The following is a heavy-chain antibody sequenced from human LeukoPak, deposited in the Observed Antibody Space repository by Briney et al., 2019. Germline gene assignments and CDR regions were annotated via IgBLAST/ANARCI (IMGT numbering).Heavy chain of an antibody. V-gene: IGHV3-30*04. D-gene: IGHD5/OR15-5a*01. CDR1: GFTFSGYA. Sequence: PGGSLRLSCAASGFTFSGYALHWVRQAPGKGLEWVAVISYDGRDKHFADSVKGRLTISRDNSKNTLFLQMNSLRAEDTAVYYCARDKDLYANYYFDYWGQGTLVTVSS. J-gene: IGHJ4*02. CDR3: ARDKDLYANYYFDY. CDR2: ISYDGRDK.